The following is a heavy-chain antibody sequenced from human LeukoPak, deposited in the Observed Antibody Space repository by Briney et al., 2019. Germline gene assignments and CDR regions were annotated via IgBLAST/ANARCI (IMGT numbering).Heavy chain of an antibody. CDR1: GFTFSSYA. D-gene: IGHD3-22*01. CDR2: ISYDGSNK. CDR3: ARDFGEYYYDSSGPTPYGMDV. V-gene: IGHV3-30-3*01. J-gene: IGHJ6*02. Sequence: PGRSLRLSCAASGFTFSSYAMHWVRQAPGKGLEWVAVISYDGSNKYYADSVKGRFTISRDNSKNTLYLQMNSLRAEDTAVYYRARDFGEYYYDSSGPTPYGMDVWGQGTTVTVSS.